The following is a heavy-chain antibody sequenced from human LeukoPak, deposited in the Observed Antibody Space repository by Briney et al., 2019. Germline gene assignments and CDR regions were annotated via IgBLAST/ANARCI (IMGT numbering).Heavy chain of an antibody. CDR1: GFTFSNAW. CDR2: IRSKAYGGTT. J-gene: IGHJ4*02. Sequence: GGSLRLSCAASGFTFSNAWMSWVRQAPGKGLEWVGFIRSKAYGGTTEYAASVKGRFTISRDDSKSIAYLQMNSLKTEDTAVYYCTRDTAAHTAGFLNYWGQGTLVTVSS. V-gene: IGHV3-49*04. CDR3: TRDTAAHTAGFLNY. D-gene: IGHD5-18*01.